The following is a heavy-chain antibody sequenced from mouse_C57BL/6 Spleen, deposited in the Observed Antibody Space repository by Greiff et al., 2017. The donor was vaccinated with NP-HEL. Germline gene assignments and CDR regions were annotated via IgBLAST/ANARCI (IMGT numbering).Heavy chain of an antibody. V-gene: IGHV5-4*01. J-gene: IGHJ1*03. CDR2: ISDGGSYT. CDR3: ARDKRYYGSSRYFDV. Sequence: EVQLVESGGGLVKPGGSLKLSCAASGFTFSSYAMSWVRQTPEKRLEWVATISDGGSYTYYPDNVKGRFTISRDNAKNNLYLQMSHLKSEDTAMYYCARDKRYYGSSRYFDVWGTGTTVTVSS. CDR1: GFTFSSYA. D-gene: IGHD1-1*01.